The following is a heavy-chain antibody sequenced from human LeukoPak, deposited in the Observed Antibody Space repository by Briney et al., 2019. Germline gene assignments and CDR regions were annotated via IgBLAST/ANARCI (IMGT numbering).Heavy chain of an antibody. CDR2: FSVYYSGTT. Sequence: KTSETLSLTCTVSGGSISSGNYYWGWIRQPPGKGLQWIGSFSVYYSGTTYYNPSLESRVTISIDTSKNQFSLNLYSGTAADTAVYFCARGPRVPAPMFRNNYYYHMDVWGKGTTVTVSS. V-gene: IGHV4-39*01. D-gene: IGHD2-2*01. CDR3: ARGPRVPAPMFRNNYYYHMDV. J-gene: IGHJ6*03. CDR1: GGSISSGNYY.